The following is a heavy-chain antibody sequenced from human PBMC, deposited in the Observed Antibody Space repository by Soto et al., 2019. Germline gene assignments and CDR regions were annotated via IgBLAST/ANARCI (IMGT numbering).Heavy chain of an antibody. CDR3: ARIKGGAAGNFDY. CDR2: IYHSGST. J-gene: IGHJ4*02. D-gene: IGHD6-13*01. V-gene: IGHV4-31*11. CDR1: GDSITNGAYY. Sequence: SETLSLTCVVSGDSITNGAYYWTWIRQYPGKGLEWIGYIYHSGSTYYKPSLKSRVSFSVDTSKNQFSLKLSSVTAADTAVYYCARIKGGAAGNFDYWGQGTLVTVSS.